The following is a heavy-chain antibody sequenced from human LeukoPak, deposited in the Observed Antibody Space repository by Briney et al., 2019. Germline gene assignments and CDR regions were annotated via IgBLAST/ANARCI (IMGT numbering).Heavy chain of an antibody. Sequence: GGSLRLSCAASGFSFSNYWMGWVRQAPGKGLEWVSGIKNSGGSTDYADSVKGRFTISRDNSKNTLYLQMNSLRAEDTAVYYCAKDGGGSSPPFDNWGQGTLVTVSS. CDR2: IKNSGGST. J-gene: IGHJ4*02. D-gene: IGHD6-6*01. CDR1: GFSFSNYW. CDR3: AKDGGGSSPPFDN. V-gene: IGHV3-23*01.